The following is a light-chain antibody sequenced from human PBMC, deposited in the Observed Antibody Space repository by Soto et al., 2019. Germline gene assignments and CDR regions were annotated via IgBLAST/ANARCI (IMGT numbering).Light chain of an antibody. CDR1: QSVSSN. CDR2: GAS. Sequence: EIVMTQSPATLSVSPGERATLSCRASQSVSSNLAWYQQKPGQAPRLLIYGASTRATGIPARFSGSGSGTESTLTFSSLQSEDFAVYYCQQYNNWPRTFGQGTKLEIK. J-gene: IGKJ2*01. V-gene: IGKV3-15*01. CDR3: QQYNNWPRT.